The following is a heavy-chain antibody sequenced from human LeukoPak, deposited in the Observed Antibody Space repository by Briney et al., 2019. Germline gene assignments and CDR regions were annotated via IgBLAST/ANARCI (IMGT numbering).Heavy chain of an antibody. J-gene: IGHJ6*03. CDR1: GYTLTELS. CDR3: ARDGTVTPTGDYYYYYMDV. CDR2: FDPEDGET. Sequence: ASVKVSCKVSGYTLTELSMHWVRQAPGKGLEWMGGFDPEDGETIYAQKFQGRVTMTEDTSTDTAYMELSSLRSEDTAVYYCARDGTVTPTGDYYYYYMDVWGKGTTVTVSS. V-gene: IGHV1-24*01. D-gene: IGHD4-17*01.